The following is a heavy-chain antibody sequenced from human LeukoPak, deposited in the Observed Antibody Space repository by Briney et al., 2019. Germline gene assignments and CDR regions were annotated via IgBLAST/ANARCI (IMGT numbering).Heavy chain of an antibody. J-gene: IGHJ3*02. D-gene: IGHD3-22*01. Sequence: SETLSLTCTVSGGSISSYYWSWIRQPPGKGLEWSGYIYYSGSTNYNPSLKSRVTISVDTSKNQFSLKLSSVTAADTAVYYCATRGDYYDSSGYAFDIWGQGTMVTVSS. V-gene: IGHV4-59*08. CDR1: GGSISSYY. CDR3: ATRGDYYDSSGYAFDI. CDR2: IYYSGST.